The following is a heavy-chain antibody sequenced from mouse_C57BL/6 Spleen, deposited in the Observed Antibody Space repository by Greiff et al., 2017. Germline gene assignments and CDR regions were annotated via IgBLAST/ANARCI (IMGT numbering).Heavy chain of an antibody. V-gene: IGHV1-42*01. CDR3: ARGSYYDYDVAY. D-gene: IGHD2-4*01. Sequence: VHVKQSGPELVKPGASVKISCKASGYSFTGYYMNWVKQSPEKSLEWIGEINPSTGGTTYNQKFKAKATLTVDKSSSTAYMQLKSLTSEDSAVYYCARGSYYDYDVAYWGQGTLVTVAA. J-gene: IGHJ3*01. CDR2: INPSTGGT. CDR1: GYSFTGYY.